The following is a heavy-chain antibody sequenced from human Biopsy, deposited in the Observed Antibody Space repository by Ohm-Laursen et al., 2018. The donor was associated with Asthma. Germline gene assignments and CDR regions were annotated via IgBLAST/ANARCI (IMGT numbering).Heavy chain of an antibody. V-gene: IGHV1-69*13. J-gene: IGHJ5*02. CDR2: IIPMFGTT. CDR3: ARVLTTEEGDTWFDP. D-gene: IGHD4-11*01. CDR1: GGTFRTYA. Sequence: GASVKVSCKPSGGTFRTYAFNWVRQAPGQRLEWMGGIIPMFGTTKYTQKFQARVSITADEATSTVYMELSSLRSEDTAVYYCARVLTTEEGDTWFDPWGQGTLVTVSS.